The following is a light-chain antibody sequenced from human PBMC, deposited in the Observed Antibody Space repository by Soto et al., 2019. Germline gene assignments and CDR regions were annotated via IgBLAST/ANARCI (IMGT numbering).Light chain of an antibody. J-gene: IGKJ4*02. CDR2: WAS. CDR1: QSVLYSSNNKNY. Sequence: DIVMTQSPDSLAVSLGERATINCKSSQSVLYSSNNKNYLAWYQQKPGQPPKLLIYWASTRESGVPDRFSGRGSGKDFNRPISSRQAVGVAFYYWQQYYSLPLTCGGGTKVGIK. V-gene: IGKV4-1*01. CDR3: QQYYSLPLT.